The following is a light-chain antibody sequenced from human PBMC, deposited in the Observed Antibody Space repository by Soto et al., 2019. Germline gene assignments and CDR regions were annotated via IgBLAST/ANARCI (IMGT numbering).Light chain of an antibody. CDR2: KAS. CDR1: QNIDRW. Sequence: DIQMTQSPSTLSTSVGDRATITCRATQNIDRWLAWYQQKPGKAPNLLIYKASRLESGVPARFSGSGSGTEFTLTISSLQPEDFGSYYCQEYKNDYGTFGQGTKVEIK. CDR3: QEYKNDYGT. J-gene: IGKJ1*01. V-gene: IGKV1-5*03.